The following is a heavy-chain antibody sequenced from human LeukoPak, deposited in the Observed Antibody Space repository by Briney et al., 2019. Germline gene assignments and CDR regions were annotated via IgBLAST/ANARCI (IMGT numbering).Heavy chain of an antibody. Sequence: GGSLRLSCAASGFAFNFYAMTWVRQAPGKGLQWVSTINASGGNTYYADSVRGRFTTSRDNSKDTLYLQLNSLRDEDTAVYYCARRFDSWGQGTLVSVSS. CDR3: ARRFDS. V-gene: IGHV3-23*01. CDR1: GFAFNFYA. CDR2: INASGGNT. J-gene: IGHJ4*02.